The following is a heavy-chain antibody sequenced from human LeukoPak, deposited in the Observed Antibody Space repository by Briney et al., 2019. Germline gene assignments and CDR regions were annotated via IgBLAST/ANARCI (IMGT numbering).Heavy chain of an antibody. CDR2: IYYSGST. J-gene: IGHJ4*02. D-gene: IGHD2-15*01. CDR3: ARHSGGWDLDY. CDR1: GGSISSYC. V-gene: IGHV4-59*08. Sequence: SETLSLTCTVSGGSISSYCWSWIRQPPGKGLEWIGYIYYSGSTNCNPSLKSRVTISVDTSKNQFSLKLSSVTAADTAVYYCARHSGGWDLDYWGQGTLVTVSS.